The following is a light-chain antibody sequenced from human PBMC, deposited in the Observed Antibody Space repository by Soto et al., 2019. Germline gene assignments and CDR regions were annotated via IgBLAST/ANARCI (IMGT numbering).Light chain of an antibody. CDR1: QSVYSN. V-gene: IGKV3-15*01. Sequence: EIVMTQSPATLSVSPGERATLSCGASQSVYSNLAWYQQKPGQAPRLLISGASTRATGIPARFSGSGSGTEFTLTISSLQSEDFPFYYCQQYNNWITFGQGTRLEIK. CDR3: QQYNNWIT. CDR2: GAS. J-gene: IGKJ5*01.